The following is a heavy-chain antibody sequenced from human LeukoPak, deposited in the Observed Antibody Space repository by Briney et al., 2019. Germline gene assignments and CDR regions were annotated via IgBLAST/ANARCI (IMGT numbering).Heavy chain of an antibody. D-gene: IGHD4-17*01. Sequence: PGGSLRLSCAASGFTFSSYEMNWVRQAPGKGLEWVSVIYSGGSTYYADSVKGRFTISRDNSKNTLYLQMNSLRAEDTAVYYWARLDYGDCFDYWGQGTLVTVSS. J-gene: IGHJ4*02. V-gene: IGHV3-53*01. CDR2: IYSGGST. CDR3: ARLDYGDCFDY. CDR1: GFTFSSYE.